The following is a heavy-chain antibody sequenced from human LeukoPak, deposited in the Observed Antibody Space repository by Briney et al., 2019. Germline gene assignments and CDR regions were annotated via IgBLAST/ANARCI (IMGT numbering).Heavy chain of an antibody. CDR1: GGSISSYY. Sequence: SETLSLTCTVSGGSISSYYWSWIRQPPGKGLEWIGYIYYSGSTNYNPSLKSRVTISVDTSKNQFSLKLSSVTAADTAVYYCARAPIAAAVDIGGQGTMVTVSS. CDR2: IYYSGST. J-gene: IGHJ3*02. D-gene: IGHD6-13*01. CDR3: ARAPIAAAVDI. V-gene: IGHV4-59*01.